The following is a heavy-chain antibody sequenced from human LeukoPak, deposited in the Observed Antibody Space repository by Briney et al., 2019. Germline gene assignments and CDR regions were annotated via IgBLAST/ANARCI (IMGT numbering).Heavy chain of an antibody. J-gene: IGHJ3*02. D-gene: IGHD6-19*01. V-gene: IGHV4-39*01. CDR2: IFYSGST. CDR3: ARHKYSSGWPPEGAFDI. Sequence: SETLSLTCTVSSGSISTSNYYWGWVRQPPGKALEWIGNIFYSGSTYYSPSLKSRVTISLDTSRNQFSLKLSSVTAADTAVYYCARHKYSSGWPPEGAFDIWGQGTMVTVSS. CDR1: SGSISTSNYY.